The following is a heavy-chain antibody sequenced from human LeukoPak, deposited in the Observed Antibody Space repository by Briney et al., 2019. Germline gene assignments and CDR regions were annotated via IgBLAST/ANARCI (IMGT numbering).Heavy chain of an antibody. CDR3: ARVVYGDYGNWFDP. D-gene: IGHD4-17*01. CDR2: TYYRSKWYN. Sequence: SQTLSPTCAISGDSVSSNSAAWNWIRQSPSRGLEWLGRTYYRSKWYNDYAVSVRSRITINPDTSKNQFSLQLNSVTPEDTAVYYCARVVYGDYGNWFDPWGQGTLVTVSS. CDR1: GDSVSSNSAA. J-gene: IGHJ5*02. V-gene: IGHV6-1*01.